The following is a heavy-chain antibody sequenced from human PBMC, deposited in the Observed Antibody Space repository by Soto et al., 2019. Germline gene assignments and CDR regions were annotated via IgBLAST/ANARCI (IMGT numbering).Heavy chain of an antibody. Sequence: QVQLVESGGGVVQPGGSLRLSCVVSGFSLRNYGMHWVRRVAGGGLEWVAVVSHDGSNKYYVDSLKGRFTISRDNSKNTVFLQMDSLGPDDTAVYYCVRDGGGGYSQVDHWGQGTLVIVSS. D-gene: IGHD5-18*01. CDR2: VSHDGSNK. CDR1: GFSLRNYG. V-gene: IGHV3-30*03. J-gene: IGHJ4*02. CDR3: VRDGGGGYSQVDH.